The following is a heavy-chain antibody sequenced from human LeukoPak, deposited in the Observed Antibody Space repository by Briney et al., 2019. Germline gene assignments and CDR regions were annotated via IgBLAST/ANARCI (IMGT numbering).Heavy chain of an antibody. D-gene: IGHD2-15*01. CDR2: ISAYNGNT. J-gene: IGHJ4*02. Sequence: ASVKVSCKASGYTFTGYYMHWVRQAPGQGLEWMGWISAYNGNTNYAQKLQGRVTMTTDTSTSTAYMELSSLRSEDTAVYYCASSKYCSGGSCYPEFDYWGQGTLVTVSS. CDR1: GYTFTGYY. CDR3: ASSKYCSGGSCYPEFDY. V-gene: IGHV1-18*04.